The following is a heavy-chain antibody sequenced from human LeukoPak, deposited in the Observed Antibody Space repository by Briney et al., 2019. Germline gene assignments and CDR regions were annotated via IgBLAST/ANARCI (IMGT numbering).Heavy chain of an antibody. D-gene: IGHD1-1*01. Sequence: GGSLRLSCAASGFTFSSYDMTWVRQAPGRGLEWVSSISSSSSYIYYADSVKGRFTISRDNAKNSLYLQMNSLRAEDTAVYYCARGRGNWNDVYFDYWGQGTLVTVSS. V-gene: IGHV3-21*01. J-gene: IGHJ4*02. CDR3: ARGRGNWNDVYFDY. CDR2: ISSSSSYI. CDR1: GFTFSSYD.